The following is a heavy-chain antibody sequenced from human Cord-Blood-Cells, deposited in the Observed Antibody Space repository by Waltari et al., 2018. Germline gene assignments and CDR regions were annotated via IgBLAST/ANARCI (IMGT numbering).Heavy chain of an antibody. V-gene: IGHV3-48*02. CDR2: ISSSSSTL. D-gene: IGHD2-15*01. CDR1: GFPFSSYS. CDR3: ARDSGYCSGGSCYYDAFDI. Sequence: EVQLVESGGGLVQPGGSLRLSCAASGFPFSSYSMNWVGQAQGKGLEWVSYISSSSSTLFYADSVKGRFTISRDNAKNSLYLQMNSLRDEDTAVYYCARDSGYCSGGSCYYDAFDIWGQGTMVTVSS. J-gene: IGHJ3*02.